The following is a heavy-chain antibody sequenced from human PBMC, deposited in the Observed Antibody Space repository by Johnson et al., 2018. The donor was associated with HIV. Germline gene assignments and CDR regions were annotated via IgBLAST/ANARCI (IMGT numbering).Heavy chain of an antibody. V-gene: IGHV3-9*01. Sequence: VQLVESGGGVVRPGGSLRLSCAASRFTFDDYAMHWVRQAPGTGLEWVSGISWNSGNIGYADSVKGRFTISRDNAKNSLYLQMNSLRAEDTALYYCAKEFSVGVSMTFDIWGQGTMVTVSS. CDR2: ISWNSGNI. D-gene: IGHD3-10*01. CDR1: RFTFDDYA. J-gene: IGHJ3*02. CDR3: AKEFSVGVSMTFDI.